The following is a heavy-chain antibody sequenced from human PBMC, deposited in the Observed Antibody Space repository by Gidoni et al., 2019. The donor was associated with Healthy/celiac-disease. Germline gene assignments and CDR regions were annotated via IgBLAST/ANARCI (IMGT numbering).Heavy chain of an antibody. J-gene: IGHJ4*02. CDR1: GFTFRSYA. CDR2: ISYDGSNK. CDR3: ARDITPLRLGEPTMGY. D-gene: IGHD3-16*01. Sequence: QVQLVESGGGVVQPGGSLRLSCAASGFTFRSYAKNGVRQAHGKGLEWVAVISYDGSNKYYADSVKGRFTISRDNSKNTLYLQMNSLRAEDTALYYCARDITPLRLGEPTMGYWGQGTLVTVSS. V-gene: IGHV3-30*04.